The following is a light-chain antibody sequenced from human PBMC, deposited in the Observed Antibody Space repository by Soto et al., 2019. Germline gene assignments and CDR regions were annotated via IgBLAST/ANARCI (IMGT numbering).Light chain of an antibody. Sequence: QSALTQPASVSGSPGQSITISCTGTSSDVGGYNYVSWYQQHPGKAPKFMIYDVSNRPSGVSNRFSGSKSGNTASLTISGLQAEDEGDYYCSSYTSSSTLDVFGTGTKLTVL. V-gene: IGLV2-14*03. CDR2: DVS. CDR1: SSDVGGYNY. CDR3: SSYTSSSTLDV. J-gene: IGLJ1*01.